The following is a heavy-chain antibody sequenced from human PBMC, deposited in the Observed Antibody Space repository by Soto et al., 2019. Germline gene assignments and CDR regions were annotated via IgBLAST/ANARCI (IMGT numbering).Heavy chain of an antibody. V-gene: IGHV4-30-4*01. CDR2: IYKSATT. CDR3: ARGRYCLTGRCFPNWFDS. CDR1: GDSISNLDYF. J-gene: IGHJ5*01. D-gene: IGHD7-27*01. Sequence: SETLSLTCSVSGDSISNLDYFWAWIRQPPGQALECIGYIYKSATTYYNPSFESRVAISVDTSKSQFSLNVTSVTAADTAVYFCARGRYCLTGRCFPNWFDSWGQGALVTVSS.